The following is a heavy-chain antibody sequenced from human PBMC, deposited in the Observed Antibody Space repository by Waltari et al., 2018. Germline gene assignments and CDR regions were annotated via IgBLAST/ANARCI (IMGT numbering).Heavy chain of an antibody. J-gene: IGHJ4*02. CDR1: GFTFNRYA. CDR2: ISYDGSNK. Sequence: QVQLVESGGGVVQPGRSLRLSCAASGFTFNRYAMHWVRQAPGKGLEWVAVISYDGSNKYYADSVKGRFTISRDNSKNTLYLQMNSLRAEDTAVYYCAREPTSNLGSYSGFDYWGQGTLVTVSS. V-gene: IGHV3-30*01. CDR3: AREPTSNLGSYSGFDY. D-gene: IGHD1-26*01.